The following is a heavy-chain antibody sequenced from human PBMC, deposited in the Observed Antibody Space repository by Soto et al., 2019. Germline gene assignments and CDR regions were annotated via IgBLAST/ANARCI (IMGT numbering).Heavy chain of an antibody. CDR1: GFTFVMYA. CDR2: INAGNGHT. Sequence: ASVKVSCKASGFTFVMYAIHWVRQAPGQGLEWMAWINAGNGHTTYSQKFQGRVTITRDTSARTVYMELRSLRFEDTATYYCARAGWFAEGYFDFWGQGTPVTVFS. J-gene: IGHJ4*02. D-gene: IGHD3-10*01. CDR3: ARAGWFAEGYFDF. V-gene: IGHV1-3*01.